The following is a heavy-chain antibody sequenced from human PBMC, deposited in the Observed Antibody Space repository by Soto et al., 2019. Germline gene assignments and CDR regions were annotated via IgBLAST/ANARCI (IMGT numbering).Heavy chain of an antibody. CDR1: GFTFNGYW. V-gene: IGHV3-7*03. CDR2: IKQDGSEI. CDR3: ARDLYQIATRTRPFDY. J-gene: IGHJ4*02. D-gene: IGHD6-6*01. Sequence: PGGPLRLSCAASGFTFNGYWMSWVRQAPGKGLEWLASIKQDGSEIYYVDSVKGRFTISRDNAKNSLYLQMNSLRAEDTAVYYCARDLYQIATRTRPFDYWGQGTLVTVSS.